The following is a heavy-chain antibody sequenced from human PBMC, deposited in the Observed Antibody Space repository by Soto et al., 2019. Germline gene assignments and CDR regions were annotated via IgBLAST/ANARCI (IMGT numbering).Heavy chain of an antibody. CDR1: GGSISIGGYS. V-gene: IGHV4-30-2*06. CDR3: ARAPPGPSPRWVL. J-gene: IGHJ6*02. D-gene: IGHD3-10*01. Sequence: PLETLSLTCTVSGGSISIGGYSWSWIRQSPEKGLEWLGCIYPTGSTYYHPSLKSRVTISIDTSRNQFSLNLTSVTAADTAVYYCARAPPGPSPRWVLWGQGTTVTVSS. CDR2: IYPTGST.